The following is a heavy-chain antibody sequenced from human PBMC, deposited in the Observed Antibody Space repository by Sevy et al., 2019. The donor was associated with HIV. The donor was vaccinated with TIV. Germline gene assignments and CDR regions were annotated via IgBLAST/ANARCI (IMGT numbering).Heavy chain of an antibody. CDR3: AKELVDYYDSSGYYGGGFDY. V-gene: IGHV3-23*01. J-gene: IGHJ4*02. D-gene: IGHD3-22*01. Sequence: GGSLRLSCAASGFTFSSYAMIWVRQAPGKGLEWVSAISGSGGSTYYADSVKGRFTISRDNSKNTLYLQMNSLRAEDTAVYYCAKELVDYYDSSGYYGGGFDYWGQGTLVTVSS. CDR1: GFTFSSYA. CDR2: ISGSGGST.